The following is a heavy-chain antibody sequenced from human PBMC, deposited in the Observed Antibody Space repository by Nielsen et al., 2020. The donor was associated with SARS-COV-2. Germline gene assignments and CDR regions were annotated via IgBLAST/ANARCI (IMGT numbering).Heavy chain of an antibody. V-gene: IGHV3-73*01. CDR3: KHYYDMDV. Sequence: GGSLRLSFAASGVTFGDAIIHWVRQTSGKGQKWVGRVRSKTHNYETAYAASVRGRFTISRDESENKAYLQMNSLKTEDTAVYFCKHYYDMDVWGQGTTVTVSS. J-gene: IGHJ6*02. CDR2: VRSKTHNYET. CDR1: GVTFGDAI.